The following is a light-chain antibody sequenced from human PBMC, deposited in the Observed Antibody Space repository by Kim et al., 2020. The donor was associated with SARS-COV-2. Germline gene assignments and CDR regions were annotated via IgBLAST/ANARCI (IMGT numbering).Light chain of an antibody. J-gene: IGKJ4*01. CDR1: QTGSSN. Sequence: SVSQEETATLSCRASQTGSSNLAWYQQKPGQAPRLLFYGASSRANGLQAMFSSSGSGTEFTLTNSSMQSEDFAVYYCQQYNNLITFGGGTKVDIK. CDR3: QQYNNLIT. CDR2: GAS. V-gene: IGKV3-15*01.